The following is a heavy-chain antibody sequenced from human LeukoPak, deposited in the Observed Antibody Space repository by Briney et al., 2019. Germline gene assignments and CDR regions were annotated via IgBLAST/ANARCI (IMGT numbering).Heavy chain of an antibody. J-gene: IGHJ3*02. D-gene: IGHD2-8*01. CDR3: ARGGLMVYAVRVQNDAFDI. CDR2: INHSGST. V-gene: IGHV4-34*01. CDR1: GGSLSGYY. Sequence: PSETLSLTCAVYGGSLSGYYWSWIRQPPREGLEWIGEINHSGSTNYNPSLKSRVTISVDTSKNQFSLKLSSVTAADTAVYYCARGGLMVYAVRVQNDAFDIWGQGTMVTVSS.